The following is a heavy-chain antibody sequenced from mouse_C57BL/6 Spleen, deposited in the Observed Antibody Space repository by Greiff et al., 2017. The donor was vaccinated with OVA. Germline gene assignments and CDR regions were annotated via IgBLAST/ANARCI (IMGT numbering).Heavy chain of an antibody. D-gene: IGHD2-4*01. Sequence: QVQLQQPGAELVKPGASVKMSCKASGYTFPSYWITWVKQRPGQGLEWIGDIYPGSGSTNYNEKFKSKATLTVDTSSSTAYMQLSSLTSEDSAVYYCARGETMITHFDYWGQGTTLTVSS. CDR1: GYTFPSYW. J-gene: IGHJ2*01. CDR2: IYPGSGST. CDR3: ARGETMITHFDY. V-gene: IGHV1-55*01.